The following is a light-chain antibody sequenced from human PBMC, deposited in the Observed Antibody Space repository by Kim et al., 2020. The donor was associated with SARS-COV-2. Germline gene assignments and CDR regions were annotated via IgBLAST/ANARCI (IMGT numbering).Light chain of an antibody. V-gene: IGKV1-39*01. Sequence: AAVGDRVTITARARQSISSYLNWYQQKPGKAPKLLIYAASSLQSGVPSRFSGSGSGTDFTLTISSLQPEDFATYYCQQSYSTPYTFGQGTKLEI. J-gene: IGKJ2*01. CDR3: QQSYSTPYT. CDR2: AAS. CDR1: QSISSY.